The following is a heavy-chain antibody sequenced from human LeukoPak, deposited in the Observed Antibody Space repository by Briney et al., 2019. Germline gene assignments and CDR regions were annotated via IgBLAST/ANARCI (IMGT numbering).Heavy chain of an antibody. J-gene: IGHJ4*02. CDR2: ISGSGGST. D-gene: IGHD2-2*01. V-gene: IGHV3-23*01. CDR3: AKASYCSSTSCYLVGRYFDY. CDR1: RFTFSSYA. Sequence: GGSLRLSCAASRFTFSSYAMSWVRQAPGKGLEWVSAISGSGGSTYYADSVKGRFTISRDNSKNTLYLQMNSLRAEDTAVYYCAKASYCSSTSCYLVGRYFDYWGQGALVTVSS.